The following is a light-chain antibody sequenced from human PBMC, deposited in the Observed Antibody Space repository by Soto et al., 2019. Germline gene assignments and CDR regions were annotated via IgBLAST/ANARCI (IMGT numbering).Light chain of an antibody. CDR2: GAS. V-gene: IGKV3-20*01. Sequence: EIVLTQSPGTLSLSPGERATLSCRASQSVSSSSLAWYQQKPGQAPRLLIYGASSRATDIPDTFSGSGSGTDFPLTISRVAPEDIAVYYCQQYGSSLGLSFGGGTKVEIK. CDR3: QQYGSSLGLS. CDR1: QSVSSSS. J-gene: IGKJ4*01.